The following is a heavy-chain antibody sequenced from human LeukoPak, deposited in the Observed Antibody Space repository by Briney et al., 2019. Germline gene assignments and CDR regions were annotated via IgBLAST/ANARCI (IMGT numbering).Heavy chain of an antibody. CDR1: GFTFTDYS. Sequence: GGSLRLSCAASGFTFTDYSINWVRQAPGKGLEWISYIDKTSSNIYYADSVKGRFTISRDNAKNTLYLQMNNLRAEDTAVYYCARDHYFKIDYWGQGTLVTVSS. CDR3: ARDHYFKIDY. CDR2: IDKTSSNI. V-gene: IGHV3-48*04. J-gene: IGHJ4*02. D-gene: IGHD3-10*01.